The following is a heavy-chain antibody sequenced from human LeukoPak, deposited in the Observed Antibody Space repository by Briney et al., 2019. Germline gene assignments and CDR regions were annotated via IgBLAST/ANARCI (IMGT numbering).Heavy chain of an antibody. D-gene: IGHD4-17*01. Sequence: PSETLSLTCTVSGGSISSYYGSWIRQPPGKGLEWIGYIYYSGSTNYNPYLKSRVTISVDTSKNQFSLKLSSVTAADTAVYYCARHVGHDYGDYVSSYYYYGMDVWGQGTTVTVSS. CDR3: ARHVGHDYGDYVSSYYYYGMDV. CDR1: GGSISSYY. V-gene: IGHV4-59*08. CDR2: IYYSGST. J-gene: IGHJ6*02.